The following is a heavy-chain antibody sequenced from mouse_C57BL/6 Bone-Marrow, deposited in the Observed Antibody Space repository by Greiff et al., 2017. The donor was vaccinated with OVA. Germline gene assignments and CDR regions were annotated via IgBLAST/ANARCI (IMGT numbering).Heavy chain of an antibody. V-gene: IGHV5-17*01. CDR3: ARNYDYDRALYYFDD. J-gene: IGHJ2*01. CDR2: ISSGSSTI. CDR1: GFTFSDYG. D-gene: IGHD2-4*01. Sequence: EVMLVESGGGLVKPGGSLKLSCAASGFTFSDYGMHWVRQAPEKGLEWVAYISSGSSTIYYADTVKGRFTISRDNAKNTLFLQMTSLRSEDTAMYYCARNYDYDRALYYFDDWGQGTTLTVSS.